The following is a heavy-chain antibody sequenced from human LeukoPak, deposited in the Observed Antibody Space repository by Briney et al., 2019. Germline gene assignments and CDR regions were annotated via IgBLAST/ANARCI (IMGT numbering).Heavy chain of an antibody. CDR3: ARVVQSWGYFDY. V-gene: IGHV4-34*01. D-gene: IGHD1-1*01. J-gene: IGHJ4*02. CDR2: INHSGST. CDR1: GGSFSGYY. Sequence: PSETLSLTCAVYGGSFSGYYWSWIRQPPGKGLEWIGEINHSGSTNYNPSLKSRVTISVDTSKNQFSLKLSSVTAADTAVYYCARVVQSWGYFDYWGQGPLVTVSS.